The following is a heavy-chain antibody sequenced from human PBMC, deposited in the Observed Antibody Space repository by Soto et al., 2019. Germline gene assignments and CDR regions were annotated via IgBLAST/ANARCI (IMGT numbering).Heavy chain of an antibody. D-gene: IGHD3-3*01. CDR1: GFTFSSYA. CDR3: ANNYDFWSGYSA. CDR2: ISGSGGST. Sequence: EVQLLESGGGLVQPGGSLRLSCAASGFTFSSYAMSWVRQAPGKGLEWVSAISGSGGSTYYADSVKGRFTISRDNSKNTLYLQMNSLRAEDTAVYYCANNYDFWSGYSAWGQGTLVTVSS. J-gene: IGHJ5*02. V-gene: IGHV3-23*01.